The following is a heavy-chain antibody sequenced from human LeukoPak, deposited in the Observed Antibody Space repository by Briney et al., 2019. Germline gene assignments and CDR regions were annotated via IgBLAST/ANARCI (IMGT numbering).Heavy chain of an antibody. D-gene: IGHD3-10*01. J-gene: IGHJ4*02. V-gene: IGHV4-4*07. CDR2: IYNSGST. Sequence: PSETLSLTCSVSGASISTWYWGWIRQPAGKGLEWIGRIYNSGSTNSNPSLKSRVTMSMDTSKNQFSLKLSSVTAADTAMCYCARVRGSFFDYWGQGTLVTVSS. CDR3: ARVRGSFFDY. CDR1: GASISTWY.